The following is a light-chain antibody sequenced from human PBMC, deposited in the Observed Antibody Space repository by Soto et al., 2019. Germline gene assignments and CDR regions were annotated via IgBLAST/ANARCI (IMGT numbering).Light chain of an antibody. Sequence: QSALTQPASVSGSPGQSITISCTGTSSDVGRYNLVSWYQQHPGKAPKLMISEVSNRPSGVSNRFSGSKSGNTASLTISGLQAEDEADYYCSSYTSSSTLVFGTGTKVNVL. CDR3: SSYTSSSTLV. J-gene: IGLJ1*01. CDR1: SSDVGRYNL. CDR2: EVS. V-gene: IGLV2-14*02.